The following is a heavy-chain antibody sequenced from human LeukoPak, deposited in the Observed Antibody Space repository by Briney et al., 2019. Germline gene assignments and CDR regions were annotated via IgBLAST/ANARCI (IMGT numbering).Heavy chain of an antibody. V-gene: IGHV3-23*01. CDR3: AKEFCSGGSCNLDY. D-gene: IGHD2-15*01. Sequence: PGGSLRLSCAASGFTFSNYAMSWVRQAPGKGLEWVSGISGSGGSTYYADSVKGRFTISRDNSKNTLYLQMNSLRAEDTAVYYCAKEFCSGGSCNLDYWGQGTLVTVSS. CDR2: ISGSGGST. CDR1: GFTFSNYA. J-gene: IGHJ4*02.